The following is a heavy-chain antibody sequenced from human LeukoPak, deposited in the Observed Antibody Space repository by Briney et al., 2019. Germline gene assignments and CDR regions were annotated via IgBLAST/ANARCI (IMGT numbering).Heavy chain of an antibody. Sequence: ASVKVSCKASGGTFSSYAISWVRQAPGQGLEWMGGIIPIFGTADYAQKFQGRVTITADESTSTAYMELSSLRSEDTAVYYCARWGRFLEPYWGQGTLVTVSS. CDR2: IIPIFGTA. V-gene: IGHV1-69*13. D-gene: IGHD3-3*01. J-gene: IGHJ4*02. CDR3: ARWGRFLEPY. CDR1: GGTFSSYA.